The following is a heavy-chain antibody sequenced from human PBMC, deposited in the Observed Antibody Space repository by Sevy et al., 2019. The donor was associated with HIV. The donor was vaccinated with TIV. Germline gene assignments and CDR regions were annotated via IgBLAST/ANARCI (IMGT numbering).Heavy chain of an antibody. V-gene: IGHV6-1*01. CDR1: GDSVSSNSAA. CDR3: ARDGGSYVSSTGCYRGGLFAAAVDY. D-gene: IGHD2-2*02. CDR2: TYYRSKWYN. J-gene: IGHJ4*02. Sequence: SQTLSLTCAISGDSVSSNSAAWNWIRQSPSRGLEWLGRTYYRSKWYNDYAVSVKSRITINPDTSKNHFSLQLNSVTPEDTAVYYCARDGGSYVSSTGCYRGGLFAAAVDYWGQGTLVTVSS.